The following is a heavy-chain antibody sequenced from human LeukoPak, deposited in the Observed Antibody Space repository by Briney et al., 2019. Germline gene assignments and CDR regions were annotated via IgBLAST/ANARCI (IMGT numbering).Heavy chain of an antibody. D-gene: IGHD3-22*01. CDR2: INPNSGGT. J-gene: IGHJ4*02. V-gene: IGHV1-2*02. CDR1: GYTFTGYY. Sequence: ASVKVSCKASGYTFTGYYMHWVRQAPGQGLEWMGWINPNSGGTNYAQKFQGRVTMTEDTSTDTAYMELSSLRSEDTAVYYCATGEYYDSSGYYSFDYWGQGTLVTVSS. CDR3: ATGEYYDSSGYYSFDY.